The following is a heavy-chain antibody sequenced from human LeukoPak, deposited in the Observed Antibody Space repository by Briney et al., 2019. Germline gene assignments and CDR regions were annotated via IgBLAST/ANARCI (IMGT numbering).Heavy chain of an antibody. CDR2: ISSSGSTI. CDR3: ARDLVLVFALGRLQTRIYFDY. CDR1: GFTFSSYE. V-gene: IGHV3-48*03. J-gene: IGHJ4*01. Sequence: GGSLRLSCAASGFTFSSYEMNWVRQAPGKGLEWVSYISSSGSTIYYADSVKGRFTISRDNAKNSLYLQMNSLRAEDTAVYYCARDLVLVFALGRLQTRIYFDYWGHGTLVIVSS. D-gene: IGHD2-2*01.